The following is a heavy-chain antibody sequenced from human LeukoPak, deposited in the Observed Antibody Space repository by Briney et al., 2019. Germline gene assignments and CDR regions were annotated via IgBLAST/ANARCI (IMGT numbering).Heavy chain of an antibody. J-gene: IGHJ6*02. V-gene: IGHV3-53*01. D-gene: IGHD2-21*02. CDR3: ARDSILPSDVYGMDV. CDR2: IYSGGST. CDR1: GFTFEDYA. Sequence: GGSLRLSCAASGFTFEDYAMHWVRQAPGKGLEWVSVIYSGGSTYYADSVKGRFTISRDNSKNTLYLQMNSLRAEDTAVYYCARDSILPSDVYGMDVWGQGTTVTVSS.